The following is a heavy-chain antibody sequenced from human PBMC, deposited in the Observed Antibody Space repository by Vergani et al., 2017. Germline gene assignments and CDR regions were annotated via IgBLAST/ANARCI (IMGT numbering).Heavy chain of an antibody. V-gene: IGHV3-11*01. J-gene: IGHJ6*03. D-gene: IGHD6-13*01. CDR1: GFKFSDYY. CDR2: ISSGGGAI. Sequence: QVHLVESGGGLVKPGGSLRLSCAASGFKFSDYYMSWIRQAPGKGLEWVSYISSGGGAIYHADSVKGRFTISSDNAKSSLYLQMNRLRAEDTALYYCAKAAEAGLRDYYYYMDVWGKGTTVTVSS. CDR3: AKAAEAGLRDYYYYMDV.